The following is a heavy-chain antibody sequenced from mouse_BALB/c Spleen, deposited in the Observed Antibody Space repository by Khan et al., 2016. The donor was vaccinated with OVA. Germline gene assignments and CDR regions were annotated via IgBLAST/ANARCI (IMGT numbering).Heavy chain of an antibody. CDR2: ISSGGDNT. CDR1: GFTFSSFT. CDR3: TRSNYGSFAY. Sequence: EVELVESGGGLVKPGGSLKLSCAASGFTFSSFTMSWVRQTPEKRLEWVATISSGGDNTYYPDSVTGRFTISRDNAKNTLYLQMSSLRSEGTALYYCTRSNYGSFAYWGQGTLVTVSA. J-gene: IGHJ3*01. V-gene: IGHV5-9*03. D-gene: IGHD2-2*01.